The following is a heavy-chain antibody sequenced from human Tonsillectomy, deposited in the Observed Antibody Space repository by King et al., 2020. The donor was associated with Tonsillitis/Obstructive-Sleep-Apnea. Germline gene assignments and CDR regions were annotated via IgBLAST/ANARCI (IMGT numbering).Heavy chain of an antibody. CDR2: ISSSGTYI. CDR1: GFTFSSYS. V-gene: IGHV3-21*01. Sequence: QLVQSGGGLVKPGGSLRLSCAASGFTFSSYSMNWVRQAPGMGLEWVSSISSSGTYIYYADPLKGRFTISRDNSKNSLFLQMNSLRAEDTAVYYCARGDIVVVPAATGFDPWGQGTLVTVSS. J-gene: IGHJ5*02. D-gene: IGHD2-2*01. CDR3: ARGDIVVVPAATGFDP.